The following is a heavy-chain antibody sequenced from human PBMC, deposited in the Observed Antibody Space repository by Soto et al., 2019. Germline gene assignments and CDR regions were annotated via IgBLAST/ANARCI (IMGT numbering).Heavy chain of an antibody. J-gene: IGHJ5*02. CDR3: ARASLYSSGWYNWFDP. CDR1: GYTFTGYG. CDR2: ISAYNGNT. V-gene: IGHV1-18*01. Sequence: GPSVKVSCKASGYTFTGYGISWVRQAPGQGLEWMGWISAYNGNTNYAQKLQGRVTMTTDTSTSTAYMELRSLRSDDTAVYYCARASLYSSGWYNWFDPWGQGTLVTVSS. D-gene: IGHD6-19*01.